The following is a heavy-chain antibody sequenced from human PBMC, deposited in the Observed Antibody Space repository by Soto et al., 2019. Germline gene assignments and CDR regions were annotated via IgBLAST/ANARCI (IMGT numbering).Heavy chain of an antibody. Sequence: ASVKVSCRASGYTFTGYDMHWVRQAPGQGLEWMGWINPNSGGTNYAQKFQGRVTMTRDTSISTAYMELSRLRSDDTAVYYCARDTGYYGSGSSNYWGQGTLVTVSS. J-gene: IGHJ4*02. CDR3: ARDTGYYGSGSSNY. CDR2: INPNSGGT. CDR1: GYTFTGYD. D-gene: IGHD3-10*01. V-gene: IGHV1-2*02.